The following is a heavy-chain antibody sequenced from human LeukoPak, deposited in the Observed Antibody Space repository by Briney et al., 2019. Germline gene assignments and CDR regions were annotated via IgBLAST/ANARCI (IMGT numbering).Heavy chain of an antibody. CDR3: ARDPGGTGFDY. CDR2: ISGSGGST. J-gene: IGHJ4*02. D-gene: IGHD3-16*01. V-gene: IGHV3-23*01. CDR1: GFTFSTYG. Sequence: GGSLRLSCAASGFTFSTYGMSWVRQAPGKGLEWVSGISGSGGSTYYADSVKGRFTISRDNAKNSLYLQMNSLRAEDTAVYYCARDPGGTGFDYWGQGTLVTVSS.